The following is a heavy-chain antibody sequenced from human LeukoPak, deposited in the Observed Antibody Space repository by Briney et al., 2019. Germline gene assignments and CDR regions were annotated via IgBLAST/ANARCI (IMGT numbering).Heavy chain of an antibody. D-gene: IGHD3-16*01. Sequence: GGSLRLSCAASGFTFSSYAMSWVRQAPGKGLEWVSAISGSGGSTYYADSVKGRFTVSKDNSKNTLYLQMNSLRAEDTAVYYCAHFGGVTHYYGMDVWGQGTTVTVS. CDR3: AHFGGVTHYYGMDV. CDR2: ISGSGGST. J-gene: IGHJ6*02. CDR1: GFTFSSYA. V-gene: IGHV3-23*01.